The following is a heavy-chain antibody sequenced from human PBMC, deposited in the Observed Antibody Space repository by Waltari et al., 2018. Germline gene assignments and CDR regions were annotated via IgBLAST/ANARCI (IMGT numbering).Heavy chain of an antibody. Sequence: VQLVQSGAEVKKHGASVKVSCTGSGYTLPELSMPCVRQAPGKGLEWMGGFDPEDGETSYAQKFQGRVTMTEDTSTDTAYMELSSLRSEDTAVYYCATARGYSYGWRDWGQGTLVTVSS. CDR2: FDPEDGET. J-gene: IGHJ4*02. D-gene: IGHD5-18*01. CDR1: GYTLPELS. V-gene: IGHV1-24*01. CDR3: ATARGYSYGWRD.